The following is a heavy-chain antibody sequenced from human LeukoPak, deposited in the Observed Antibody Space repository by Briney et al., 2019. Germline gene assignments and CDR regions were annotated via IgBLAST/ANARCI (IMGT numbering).Heavy chain of an antibody. J-gene: IGHJ2*01. CDR1: GGSISSYY. CDR2: IYYSGST. V-gene: IGHV4-59*01. D-gene: IGHD1-26*01. CDR3: ARYRQGWYFDL. Sequence: SETLSLTCTVSGGSISSYYWSWIRQPPGKGLEWIGDIYYSGSTNYNPSLKSRVTISVDTSKTQFSLKLSSVTAADTAVYFCARYRQGWYFDLWGRGTLVTVSS.